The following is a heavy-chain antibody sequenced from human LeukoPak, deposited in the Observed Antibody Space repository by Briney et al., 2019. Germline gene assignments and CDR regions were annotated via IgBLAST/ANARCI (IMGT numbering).Heavy chain of an antibody. CDR1: GFTFNSYG. Sequence: GRSLRLSCAASGFTFNSYGIHWVRQAPGMGLEWVAFIWYDGSNKYYADSVKGRFTISRDNSKNTLYLQMNSLRAEDTAVYYCARARTTRGFDYWGQGTLVTVSS. V-gene: IGHV3-33*01. CDR2: IWYDGSNK. J-gene: IGHJ4*02. CDR3: ARARTTRGFDY. D-gene: IGHD4-17*01.